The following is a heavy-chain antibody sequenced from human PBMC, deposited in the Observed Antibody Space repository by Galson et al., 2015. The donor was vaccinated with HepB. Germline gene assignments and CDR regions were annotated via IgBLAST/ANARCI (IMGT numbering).Heavy chain of an antibody. CDR1: GFTFSSYA. CDR2: ISGSGGST. V-gene: IGHV3-23*01. Sequence: SLRLSCAASGFTFSSYAMSWVRQAPGKGLEWVSAISGSGGSTYYADSEKGRFTISRDNSKNTLYLQMNSLRAEDTAVYYCAKDRGYCSSTSCYSYMDVWGKGTTVTVSS. CDR3: AKDRGYCSSTSCYSYMDV. D-gene: IGHD2-2*02. J-gene: IGHJ6*03.